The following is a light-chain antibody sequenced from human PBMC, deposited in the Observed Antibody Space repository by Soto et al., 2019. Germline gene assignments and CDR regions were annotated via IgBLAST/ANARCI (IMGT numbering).Light chain of an antibody. CDR3: NHYDSSPPDMT. CDR1: QSISSSY. J-gene: IGKJ4*01. Sequence: EVVMTQSPVTLSVSPGERATLSCRASQSISSSYLAWYQQKPGQAPRLLIYGASSRVTGIPDRFSGSGSGTDFTLTISRLEPEDFAVYYCNHYDSSPPDMTFGGGTKVDIK. V-gene: IGKV3-20*01. CDR2: GAS.